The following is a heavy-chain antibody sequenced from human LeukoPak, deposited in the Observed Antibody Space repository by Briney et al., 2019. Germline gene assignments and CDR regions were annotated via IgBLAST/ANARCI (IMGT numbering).Heavy chain of an antibody. CDR1: GGTFSSYA. CDR2: IIPIFGTA. Sequence: SVKVSCKASGGTFSSYAISRVRQAPGQGLEWMGGIIPIFGTANYAQKFQGRVTITTDESTSTAYMELSSLRSEDTAVYYCARDSGYSSSSSPLDYWGQGTLVTVSS. D-gene: IGHD6-6*01. J-gene: IGHJ4*02. CDR3: ARDSGYSSSSSPLDY. V-gene: IGHV1-69*05.